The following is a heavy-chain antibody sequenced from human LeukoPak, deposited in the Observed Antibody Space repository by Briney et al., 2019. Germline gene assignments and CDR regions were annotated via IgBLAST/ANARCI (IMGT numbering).Heavy chain of an antibody. CDR3: ARDVPYNYYDSSAYWAAFDI. D-gene: IGHD3-22*01. V-gene: IGHV3-7*01. CDR2: IKQDGSEK. CDR1: GFTFSSYW. J-gene: IGHJ3*02. Sequence: GGSLRLSCAASGFTFSSYWMSWVRQAPGKGLEWVANIKQDGSEKYYVDSVKGRFTISRDNAKNSLYLQMNSLRAEDTAVYYCARDVPYNYYDSSAYWAAFDIWGQGTMVTVSS.